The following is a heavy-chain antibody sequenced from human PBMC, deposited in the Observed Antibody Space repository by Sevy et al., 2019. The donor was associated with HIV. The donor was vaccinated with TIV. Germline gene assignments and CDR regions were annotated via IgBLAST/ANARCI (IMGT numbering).Heavy chain of an antibody. J-gene: IGHJ3*02. CDR2: ISYDGSNK. V-gene: IGHV3-30-3*01. D-gene: IGHD3-22*01. Sequence: GGSLRLSCAASGFTFSSYAMYWVRQAPGMGLEWVAVISYDGSNKYYADSVKGRFTISRDNSKNTLYLQMNSLRADDTAVYYCARGTMIVVTPTGAFDIWGQRTMVTVSS. CDR3: ARGTMIVVTPTGAFDI. CDR1: GFTFSSYA.